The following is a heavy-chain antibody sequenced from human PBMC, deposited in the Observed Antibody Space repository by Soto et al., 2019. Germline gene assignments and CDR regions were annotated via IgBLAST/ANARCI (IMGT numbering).Heavy chain of an antibody. CDR3: ARVPDR. CDR2: IYHSGST. CDR1: GGSISSGGYS. V-gene: IGHV4-30-2*01. Sequence: QLQLQESGSGLVKPSQTLSLTCAVSGGSISSGGYSWSWIRQPPGKGLEWLGYIYHSGSTYYNPSLKSRLAIAVHRSKNQSSLKLSSVTAAHTAVYYCARVPDRWGQGTLVTVSS. J-gene: IGHJ5*02.